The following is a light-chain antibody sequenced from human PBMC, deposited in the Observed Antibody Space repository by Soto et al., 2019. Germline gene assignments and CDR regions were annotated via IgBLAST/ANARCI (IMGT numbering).Light chain of an antibody. J-gene: IGKJ4*01. V-gene: IGKV3-20*01. Sequence: EVVLTQSPGTLSLSPGERATLSCRASQSFSSSNSAWYQHKPGQPPKLIVYSASRRATGIPDRFSGSGAGTDFTFTISRLEPEDFALYYCQRYGGSPPVTFGGGTKVDIK. CDR1: QSFSSSN. CDR2: SAS. CDR3: QRYGGSPPVT.